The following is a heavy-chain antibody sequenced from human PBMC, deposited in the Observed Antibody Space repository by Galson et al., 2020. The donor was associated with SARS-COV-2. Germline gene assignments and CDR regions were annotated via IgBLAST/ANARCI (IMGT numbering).Heavy chain of an antibody. Sequence: GESLKISCVASGFTFSSYDMNWVRQAPGKGLEWMSFLGPSGSTKYYAGSVMGRFTISRDNAKNSLYLQMNSLRAEDTAVYYCARADLWSGSEGDACDIWGQGTMVTV. J-gene: IGHJ3*02. D-gene: IGHD3-3*01. CDR1: GFTFSSYD. V-gene: IGHV3-48*03. CDR3: ARADLWSGSEGDACDI. CDR2: LGPSGSTK.